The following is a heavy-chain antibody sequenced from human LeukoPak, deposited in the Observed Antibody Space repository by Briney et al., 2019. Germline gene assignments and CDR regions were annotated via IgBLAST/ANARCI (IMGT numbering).Heavy chain of an antibody. V-gene: IGHV4-59*01. J-gene: IGHJ6*03. CDR2: IDYSGST. D-gene: IGHD3-22*01. CDR1: GGSISSYY. CDR3: ARLGRITMKPGPNYYSYYMDV. Sequence: SETLSLTCTVSGGSISSYYWSWIRQPPGKGLESIGYIDYSGSTNYNPSLKSRVAISVDTSKNQFSLKLSSVTAADTAVYYCARLGRITMKPGPNYYSYYMDVWGKGNTVTISS.